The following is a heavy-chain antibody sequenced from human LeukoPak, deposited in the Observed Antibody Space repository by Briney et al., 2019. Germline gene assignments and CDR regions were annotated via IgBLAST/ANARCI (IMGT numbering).Heavy chain of an antibody. J-gene: IGHJ3*01. D-gene: IGHD4-11*01. Sequence: PGGSLRLSCAASGFTFSSYGMHWVRQAPGKGLEWVAVIWYDGSNKYYADSVKGRFTISRDNAKNMVYLQMNSLRTEDTAVYYCASFRDTDYWGRGTMVTVSS. CDR2: IWYDGSNK. CDR3: ASFRDTDY. V-gene: IGHV3-33*03. CDR1: GFTFSSYG.